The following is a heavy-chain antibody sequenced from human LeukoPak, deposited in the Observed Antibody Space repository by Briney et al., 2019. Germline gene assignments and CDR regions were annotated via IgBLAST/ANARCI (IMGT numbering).Heavy chain of an antibody. CDR1: GFTVSSSF. J-gene: IGHJ6*02. D-gene: IGHD3-9*01. V-gene: IGHV3-53*01. CDR3: ARVGGIRYFYGMDV. CDR2: VYSGGRI. Sequence: GGSLRLSCVVSGFTVSSSFMNWVRQAPGKGLEWVSTVYSGGRIYYADSVRGRCTISRDFSKNTVFLQMNSLRVEDTALYYCARVGGIRYFYGMDVWGQGTTVTVSS.